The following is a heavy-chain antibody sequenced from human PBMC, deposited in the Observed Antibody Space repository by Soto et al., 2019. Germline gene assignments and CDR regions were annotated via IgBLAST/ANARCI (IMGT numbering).Heavy chain of an antibody. CDR1: GGSISSYY. CDR3: ARVGTMVRWFDP. V-gene: IGHV4-59*01. J-gene: IGHJ5*02. Sequence: SETLSLTCTVSGGSISSYYWSWIRQRPGKGLEWIGYIYYSGSTNYNPSLKSRVTISVDTSKNQFSLKLSSVTAADTAVYYCARVGTMVRWFDPWGQGTLVTVSS. D-gene: IGHD3-10*01. CDR2: IYYSGST.